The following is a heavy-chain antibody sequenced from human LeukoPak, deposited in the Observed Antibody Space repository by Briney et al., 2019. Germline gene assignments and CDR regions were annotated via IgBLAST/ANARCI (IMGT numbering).Heavy chain of an antibody. CDR2: IYYSGST. V-gene: IGHV4-39*07. Sequence: SETLSLTCTVSGGSIRSYYWGWIRQPPGKGLEWIGSIYYSGSTYYNPSLKSRVTISVDTSKNQFSLKLSSVTAADTAVYYCAREGDLYVWGSYRYTPRPPDYWGQGTLVTVSS. CDR1: GGSIRSYY. J-gene: IGHJ4*02. CDR3: AREGDLYVWGSYRYTPRPPDY. D-gene: IGHD3-16*02.